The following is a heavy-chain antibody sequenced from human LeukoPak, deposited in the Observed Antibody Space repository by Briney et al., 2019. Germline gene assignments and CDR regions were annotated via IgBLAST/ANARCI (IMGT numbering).Heavy chain of an antibody. J-gene: IGHJ5*02. CDR2: INHSGST. D-gene: IGHD6-13*01. CDR1: GGSFSGYY. CDR3: ARDAAAGTGAGPPTSNNWFDP. Sequence: PSETLSLTCAVYGGSFSGYYWSWIRQPPGKGLEWLGEINHSGSTNYNPSLKSRVTISVDTSKNQFSLKLSSVTAADTAVYYCARDAAAGTGAGPPTSNNWFDPWGQGTLVTVSS. V-gene: IGHV4-34*01.